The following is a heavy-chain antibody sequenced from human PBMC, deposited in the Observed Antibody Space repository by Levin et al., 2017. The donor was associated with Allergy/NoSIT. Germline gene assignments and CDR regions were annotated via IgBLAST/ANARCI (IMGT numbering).Heavy chain of an antibody. CDR3: ARISGPGRVFDY. J-gene: IGHJ4*02. D-gene: IGHD1-14*01. CDR2: IDWDGDK. Sequence: TLSLTCSFSGFSLTTSGLCVSWIRQPPGTALEWLAFIDWDGDKYYGASLKTRLTISKDTSKNQVVLTMTNMDPADTGTYYCARISGPGRVFDYWGQGIQVTVSS. V-gene: IGHV2-70*13. CDR1: GFSLTTSGLC.